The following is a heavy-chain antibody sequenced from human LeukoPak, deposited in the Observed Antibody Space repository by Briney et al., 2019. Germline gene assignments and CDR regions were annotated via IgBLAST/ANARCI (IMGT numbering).Heavy chain of an antibody. CDR3: AKDRRSSSWYVHYYYMDV. J-gene: IGHJ6*03. Sequence: PGGTLRLSCAASGFTFSSYGMSWVRQAPGKGLEWVSTISGSGGSTYYADSVKGRFTISRDNSKNTLYLQMNSLRAEDTAVYYCAKDRRSSSWYVHYYYMDVWGKGTTVTVSS. V-gene: IGHV3-23*01. CDR1: GFTFSSYG. D-gene: IGHD6-13*01. CDR2: ISGSGGST.